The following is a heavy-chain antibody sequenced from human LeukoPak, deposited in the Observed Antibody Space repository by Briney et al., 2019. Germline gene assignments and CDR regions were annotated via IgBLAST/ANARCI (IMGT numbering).Heavy chain of an antibody. J-gene: IGHJ3*02. CDR1: GFSFSDFS. CDR3: ASSSGWYGDAFDI. Sequence: GGSLRLSCAASGFSFSDFSINWVRQAPGKGLEWVSVIYSGGSTYYADSVKGRFTISRHNSKNTLYLQMNSLRAEDTAVYYCASSSGWYGDAFDIWGQGTMVTVSS. D-gene: IGHD6-19*01. V-gene: IGHV3-53*04. CDR2: IYSGGST.